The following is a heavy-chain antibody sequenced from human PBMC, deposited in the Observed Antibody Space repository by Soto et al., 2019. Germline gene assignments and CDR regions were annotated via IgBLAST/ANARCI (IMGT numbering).Heavy chain of an antibody. CDR2: INKDGSEK. CDR3: VREIASRL. D-gene: IGHD2-21*01. J-gene: IGHJ6*04. V-gene: IGHV3-7*01. CDR1: GFTFTSYW. Sequence: EVQVVESGGGVDQPGGSRRLSCAASGFTFTSYWMTWVRQAPGRGLEWVANINKDGSEKSYVDSVKGRFTISRDNAKSSLYLQMNSVRADDTAVYYCVREIASRLWGKGTTVIVSS.